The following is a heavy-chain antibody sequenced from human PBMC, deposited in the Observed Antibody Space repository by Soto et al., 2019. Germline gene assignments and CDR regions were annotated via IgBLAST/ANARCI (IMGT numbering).Heavy chain of an antibody. J-gene: IGHJ4*02. V-gene: IGHV3-30-3*01. D-gene: IGHD2-2*01. Sequence: AQLLESGGGLVQPGGSLRLSCAASGFTFSNYAMSWVRQAPGKGLEWVALISYDGSNKYYADSVKGRFTISRDSSKNTLYLQMNSLRAADTAVYYCGRCTSTSCHLGSDYWGQGTLVTVSS. CDR2: ISYDGSNK. CDR3: GRCTSTSCHLGSDY. CDR1: GFTFSNYA.